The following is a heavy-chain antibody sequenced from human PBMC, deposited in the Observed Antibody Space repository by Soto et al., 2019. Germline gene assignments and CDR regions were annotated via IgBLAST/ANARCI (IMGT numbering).Heavy chain of an antibody. CDR1: GFTLSGYA. CDR2: ISSNGVGT. V-gene: IGHV3-64*01. CDR3: ARRARPDFYYMDV. J-gene: IGHJ6*03. D-gene: IGHD6-6*01. Sequence: WGSLRLSCAASGFTLSGYAMDWVRQAPGKGLEYVSGISSNGVGTYYANSVQGRFTISRDNSKNTVYLQMGSLRPEDMAVYYCARRARPDFYYMDVWGKGTTVTVSS.